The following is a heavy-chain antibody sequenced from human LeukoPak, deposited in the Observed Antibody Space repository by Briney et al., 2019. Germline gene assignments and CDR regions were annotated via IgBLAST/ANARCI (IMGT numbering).Heavy chain of an antibody. Sequence: GASVKVSCKASGYTFTSYDINWVRQATGQGLEWMGWMNPNSGNTGYAQKFQGRVTMTRNTSISTAYMELSSLRSEDTALYYCAKDKAPLYSGYDWDLDFWGQGTMVTVSS. CDR2: MNPNSGNT. CDR1: GYTFTSYD. D-gene: IGHD5-12*01. CDR3: AKDKAPLYSGYDWDLDF. V-gene: IGHV1-8*01. J-gene: IGHJ4*02.